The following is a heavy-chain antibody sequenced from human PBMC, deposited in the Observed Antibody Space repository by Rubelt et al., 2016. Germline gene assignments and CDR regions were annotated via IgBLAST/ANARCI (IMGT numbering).Heavy chain of an antibody. V-gene: IGHV4-4*07. CDR2: IYTSGST. Sequence: QVQLQESGPGLVKPSETLSLTCTVSGGSISSYYWSWIRQPAGKGLEWIGRIYTSGSTNYNPSLKMRVSIAGDTSNNQFALKLSSVAAAETAVYYCARVRVGYDMSRDAFDSWGQGTMVTVSS. CDR1: GGSISSYY. D-gene: IGHD5-12*01. J-gene: IGHJ3*02. CDR3: ARVRVGYDMSRDAFDS.